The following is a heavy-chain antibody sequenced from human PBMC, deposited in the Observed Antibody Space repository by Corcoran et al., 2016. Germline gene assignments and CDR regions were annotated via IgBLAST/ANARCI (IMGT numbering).Heavy chain of an antibody. Sequence: QVQLVQSGAEVKKPGSSVKVSCKASGGTFSSYAISWVRQAPGQGLEWMGGIIPIFGTANYAQKFQGRVTITADKSTSTAYMELSSLRFEDTAVYYCARRAPYYYDSSPAGFDPWGQGTLVTVSS. CDR3: ARRAPYYYDSSPAGFDP. D-gene: IGHD3-22*01. CDR1: GGTFSSYA. CDR2: IIPIFGTA. J-gene: IGHJ5*02. V-gene: IGHV1-69*06.